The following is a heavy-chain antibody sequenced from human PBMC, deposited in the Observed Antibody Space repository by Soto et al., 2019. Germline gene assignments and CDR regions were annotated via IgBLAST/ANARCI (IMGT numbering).Heavy chain of an antibody. CDR1: GGSISSGDYH. D-gene: IGHD1-1*01. CDR2: IYYSGST. V-gene: IGHV4-30-4*01. CDR3: ARVRNPQGPDGWFDP. Sequence: SETLSLTCTFSGGSISSGDYHWSWIRQPPGKGLEWIGYIYYSGSTYYNPSLKSRVTISVDTSKNQFSLKLSSVTAADTAVYYCARVRNPQGPDGWFDPWGQGTLVTVS. J-gene: IGHJ5*02.